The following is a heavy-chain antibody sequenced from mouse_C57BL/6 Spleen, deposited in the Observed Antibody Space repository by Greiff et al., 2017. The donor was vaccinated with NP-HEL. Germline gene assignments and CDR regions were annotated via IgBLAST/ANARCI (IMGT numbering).Heavy chain of an antibody. D-gene: IGHD1-1*01. Sequence: VQLQQSGAELVRPGASVKLSCTASGFNIKDDYMHWVKQRPEQGLEWIGWIDPENGDTEYASKFQGKATITADTSSNTAYLQLSSLTSEDAAVYYCTMYYGSSGDYWGQGTTLTVSS. CDR2: IDPENGDT. CDR3: TMYYGSSGDY. V-gene: IGHV14-4*01. J-gene: IGHJ2*01. CDR1: GFNIKDDY.